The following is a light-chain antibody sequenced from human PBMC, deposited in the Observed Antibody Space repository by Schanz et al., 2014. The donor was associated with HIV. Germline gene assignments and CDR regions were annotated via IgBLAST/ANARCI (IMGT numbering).Light chain of an antibody. Sequence: QSVLTQPPSVSAAPGQKVTISCSGSSSNIGNNYVSWYQQLPGTAPKLLIYDNNKRPSGIPDRFSGSKSGTSATLVIIGLQTGDEADYYCGTWDSTLSAVVFGGGTKLTVL. J-gene: IGLJ2*01. CDR3: GTWDSTLSAVV. V-gene: IGLV1-51*01. CDR1: SSNIGNNY. CDR2: DNN.